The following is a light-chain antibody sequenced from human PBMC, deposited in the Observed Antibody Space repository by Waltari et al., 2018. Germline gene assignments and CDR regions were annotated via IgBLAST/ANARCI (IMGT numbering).Light chain of an antibody. Sequence: QSVLTQPPSVSGAPGLRVTIACTGRRSNIGEGYDVHWYQHLPGTAPKLLIYGTNNRPSGVPDRFSGSKSGTSASLAITGLQVDDEADYYCQSYDTSLSVVFGGGTKLTVL. CDR1: RSNIGEGYD. V-gene: IGLV1-40*01. CDR3: QSYDTSLSVV. J-gene: IGLJ2*01. CDR2: GTN.